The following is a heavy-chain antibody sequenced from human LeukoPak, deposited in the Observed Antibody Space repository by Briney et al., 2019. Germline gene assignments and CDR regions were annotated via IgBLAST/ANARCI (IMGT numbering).Heavy chain of an antibody. CDR1: GGSISSNDYY. V-gene: IGHV4-39*07. CDR2: MYYSGST. D-gene: IGHD2-21*02. CDR3: VRVGWGLLRGHDAPDI. J-gene: IGHJ3*02. Sequence: SETLSLTCIVSGGSISSNDYYWGWIRQPPGKGLEWIGSMYYSGSTYYNPSLKSRVTISVDTFKNQLSLKLSSVTAADAAVYYCVRVGWGLLRGHDAPDIWGQGTMVTVSS.